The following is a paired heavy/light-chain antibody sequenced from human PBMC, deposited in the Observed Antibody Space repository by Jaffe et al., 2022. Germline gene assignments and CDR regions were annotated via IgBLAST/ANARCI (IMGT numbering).Light chain of an antibody. Sequence: SYVLTQPPSVSVAPGQTARITCGGNNIGSKSVHWYQQKSGQAPVLVVYDDSGRPSGIPERFSGSKSGNTATLTISRVEAGDEADYHCQVWDSSSDHPVVFAGGTKLTVL. CDR3: QVWDSSSDHPVV. V-gene: IGLV3-21*02. CDR1: NIGSKS. J-gene: IGLJ2*01. CDR2: DDS.
Heavy chain of an antibody. V-gene: IGHV3-43D*04. CDR1: GFTFDYYS. D-gene: IGHD5-18*01. J-gene: IGHJ4*02. CDR3: AKAFRDYSYGQYFDS. CDR2: ISWDGRST. Sequence: EVQLVESGGVVVQPGGSLRLSCAASGFTFDYYSMHWVRQGPGRNLEWVSLISWDGRSTYYLDSVKGRFTISRDNSKNSLYLQMNSLGPEDTALYYCAKAFRDYSYGQYFDSWGPGTLVTVSS.